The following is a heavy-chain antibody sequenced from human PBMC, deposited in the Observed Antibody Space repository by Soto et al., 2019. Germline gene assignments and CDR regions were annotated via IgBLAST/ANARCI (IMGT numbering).Heavy chain of an antibody. J-gene: IGHJ4*02. CDR3: ARGGLRYCSSTSCSYFDY. D-gene: IGHD2-2*01. V-gene: IGHV3-33*01. CDR2: IWYDGSNK. Sequence: GGSLRLSCAASGFTFSSYGMHWVRQAPGKGLEWVAVIWYDGSNKYYADSVKGRFTISRDNSKNTLYLQMNSLRAEDTAVYYCARGGLRYCSSTSCSYFDYWGQGTLVTVSS. CDR1: GFTFSSYG.